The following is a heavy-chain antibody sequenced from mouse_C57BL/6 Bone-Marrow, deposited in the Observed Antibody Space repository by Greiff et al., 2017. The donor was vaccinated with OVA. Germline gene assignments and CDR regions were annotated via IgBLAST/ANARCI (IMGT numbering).Heavy chain of an antibody. D-gene: IGHD1-1*01. CDR2: ISYDGSN. CDR3: ARSSYYYGSFG. V-gene: IGHV3-6*01. Sequence: EVQLQESGPGLVKPSQSLSLTCSVTGYSITSGYYWNWIRQFPGNKLEWMGYISYDGSNNYNPSLKNRISITRDTSKNQFFLKLNSVTTEDTATYYCARSSYYYGSFGWGQGTTLTVSS. CDR1: GYSITSGYY. J-gene: IGHJ2*01.